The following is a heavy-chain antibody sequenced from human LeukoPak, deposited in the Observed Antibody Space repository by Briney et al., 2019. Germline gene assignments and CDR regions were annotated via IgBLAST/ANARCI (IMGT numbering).Heavy chain of an antibody. CDR2: IIPIFGTA. CDR1: GGTFSSYA. CDR3: ARDKPQAGYYYYYMDV. J-gene: IGHJ6*03. Sequence: SVKVSCKASGGTFSSYAISWVRQAPGQGLEWMGGIIPIFGTANYAQKFQGRVTITTDESTSTAYMELSGLRSEDTAVYYCARDKPQAGYYYYYMDVWGKGTTVTVSS. V-gene: IGHV1-69*05. D-gene: IGHD6-25*01.